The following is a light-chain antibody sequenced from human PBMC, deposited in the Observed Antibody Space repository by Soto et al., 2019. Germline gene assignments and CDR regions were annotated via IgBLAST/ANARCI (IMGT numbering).Light chain of an antibody. CDR1: QSISNW. CDR3: QQYNNYWT. Sequence: DIQMTQSPSTLSASVGDRVTITCRASQSISNWLAWYQQKPGKAPKLLIYKASSLESGVPSRFSGSGSGTEVTLTISSLQPDDFATYYCQQYNNYWTFGQGTKVEIK. V-gene: IGKV1-5*03. J-gene: IGKJ1*01. CDR2: KAS.